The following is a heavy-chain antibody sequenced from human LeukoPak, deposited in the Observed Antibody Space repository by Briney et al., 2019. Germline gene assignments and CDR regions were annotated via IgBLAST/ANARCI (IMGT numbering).Heavy chain of an antibody. D-gene: IGHD3-10*01. CDR2: ISWEGHTT. Sequence: GSLRLSCAASGFTFDDYAMHWVRQAPGKGLEWVALISWEGHTTYYADSVRGRFTISRDNSKNSLYLQMNSLRTEDTAFYYCTRDTDYGSATNYFDPWGQGTLVSVSS. CDR3: TRDTDYGSATNYFDP. V-gene: IGHV3-43*01. CDR1: GFTFDDYA. J-gene: IGHJ4*02.